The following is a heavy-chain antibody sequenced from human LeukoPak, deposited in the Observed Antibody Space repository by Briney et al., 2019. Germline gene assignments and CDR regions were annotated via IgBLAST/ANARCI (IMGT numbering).Heavy chain of an antibody. CDR1: GYTFTSYA. Sequence: PGAPVKVSCKASGYTFTSYAMNWVRQAPGQGLEWMGWINTNTGNPTYAQGFTGRFVFSLDTSVSTAYLQISGLKAEDTAVYYCARGPPPTVLTTFGWFDPWGQGTLVTVSS. D-gene: IGHD2/OR15-2a*01. J-gene: IGHJ5*02. CDR2: INTNTGNP. CDR3: ARGPPPTVLTTFGWFDP. V-gene: IGHV7-4-1*02.